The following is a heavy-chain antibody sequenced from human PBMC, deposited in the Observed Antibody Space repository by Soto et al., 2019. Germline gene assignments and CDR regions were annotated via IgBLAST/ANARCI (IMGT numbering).Heavy chain of an antibody. J-gene: IGHJ6*02. CDR2: IRGSTYGWTT. D-gene: IGHD3-3*01. V-gene: IGHV3-49*04. CDR3: SRDGEFYGLDV. Sequence: GGSLRLCFTFSGFTSDDYDYALTCVRKAPGKGLQWLGSIRGSTYGWTTEYAASVKGRFTISRDDSKGITYLQMNRLKTEDTAVYYCSRDGEFYGLDVSRQGTMVTVSS. CDR1: GFTSDDYDYA.